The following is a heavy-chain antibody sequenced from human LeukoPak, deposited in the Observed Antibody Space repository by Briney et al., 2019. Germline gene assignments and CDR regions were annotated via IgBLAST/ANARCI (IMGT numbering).Heavy chain of an antibody. CDR3: ARLYQLPNFYYYGMDV. Sequence: ASVKVSCKASGYTFTSYGISWVRQAPGQGLEWMGWISAYNGNTNYAQKLQGRVTMTTDTSTSTAYMELRSLRSDDTAVYYCARLYQLPNFYYYGMDVWCQGTTVAVSS. V-gene: IGHV1-18*01. J-gene: IGHJ6*02. CDR1: GYTFTSYG. D-gene: IGHD2-2*01. CDR2: ISAYNGNT.